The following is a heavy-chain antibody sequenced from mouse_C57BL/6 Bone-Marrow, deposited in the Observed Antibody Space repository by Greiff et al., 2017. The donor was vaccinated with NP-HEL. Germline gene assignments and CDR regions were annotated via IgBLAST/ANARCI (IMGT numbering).Heavy chain of an antibody. J-gene: IGHJ4*01. D-gene: IGHD3-2*02. V-gene: IGHV14-4*01. CDR2: IDPESGDT. CDR3: TPSGYDYAMDD. Sequence: EVQLQESGAELVRPGASVKLSCTASGFNITDDYMHWVKQRPEQGLEWIGWIDPESGDTEYASKFQGKATITADTSSNTAYLQLSSLTSEDAAVYYCTPSGYDYAMDDWGKGTSVTVSS. CDR1: GFNITDDY.